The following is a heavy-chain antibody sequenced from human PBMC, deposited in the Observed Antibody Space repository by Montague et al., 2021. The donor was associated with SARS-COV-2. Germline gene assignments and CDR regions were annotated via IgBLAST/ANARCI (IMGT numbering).Heavy chain of an antibody. CDR2: ISYTAST. V-gene: IGHV4-39*07. J-gene: IGHJ4*02. Sequence: SETLSLTCTFSGDSITTIFNCGCLSRQPRKKVLWLSASISYTASTYHNPSLNRRVTMSVDTPNNQFSLKLTSVTAADTAVYYCARSGDAGTTVAYLYWGQGTLVTVSS. CDR1: GDSITTIFNC. D-gene: IGHD4-11*01. CDR3: ARSGDAGTTVAYLY.